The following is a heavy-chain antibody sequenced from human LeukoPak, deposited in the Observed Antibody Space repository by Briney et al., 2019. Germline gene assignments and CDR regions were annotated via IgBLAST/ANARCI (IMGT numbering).Heavy chain of an antibody. CDR2: MNPNSGNT. Sequence: ASVKVSCKASGYTFTSYDINWVRQATGQGLEWMGWMNPNSGNTGYAQKFQGRVTMTRNTSISTAYMELSSLRSEDTAVYYCARDRAIFGVAVYYFDYWGQGTLVTVSS. CDR1: GYTFTSYD. D-gene: IGHD3-3*01. V-gene: IGHV1-8*01. CDR3: ARDRAIFGVAVYYFDY. J-gene: IGHJ4*02.